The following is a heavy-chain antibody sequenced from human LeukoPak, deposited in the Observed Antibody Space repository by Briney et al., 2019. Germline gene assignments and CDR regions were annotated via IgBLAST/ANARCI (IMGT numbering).Heavy chain of an antibody. Sequence: ASVKVSCKASGYTFTSYYMHWVRQAPGQGLEWMGIINPSGGSTNYAQKFQGRVTMTRDTSTSTLYMELSSLTSEDTAVCYCARDGGYCSTTSCYAFYWGQGTPVTVSS. CDR3: ARDGGYCSTTSCYAFY. J-gene: IGHJ4*02. CDR2: INPSGGST. D-gene: IGHD2-2*01. CDR1: GYTFTSYY. V-gene: IGHV1-46*01.